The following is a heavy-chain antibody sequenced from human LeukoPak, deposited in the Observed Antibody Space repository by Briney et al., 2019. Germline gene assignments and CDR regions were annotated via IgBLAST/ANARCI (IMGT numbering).Heavy chain of an antibody. CDR1: GFTFSSYG. Sequence: GGSLRLSCAASGFTFSSYGMHWVRQAPGKGLEWVAVIWYDGSNKYYADSVKGRFTISRDNSKNTLYLQMNSLRAEDTAVYYCARDDRYYYDSSGPYWGQGTLVTVSS. V-gene: IGHV3-33*01. CDR3: ARDDRYYYDSSGPY. D-gene: IGHD3-22*01. J-gene: IGHJ4*02. CDR2: IWYDGSNK.